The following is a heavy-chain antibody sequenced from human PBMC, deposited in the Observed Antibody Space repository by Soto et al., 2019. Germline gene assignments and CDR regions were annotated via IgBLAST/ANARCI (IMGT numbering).Heavy chain of an antibody. CDR1: GFTFSSYA. J-gene: IGHJ4*02. Sequence: LRLSCAASGFTFSSYAMSWVRQAPGKGLEWVSAVSGSGGSTYYADSVKGRFTISRDNSKNTLYLQMNSLRAEDTAVYYCAKRDPAAGRAGWFDYWGQGTLVTVSS. V-gene: IGHV3-23*01. CDR2: VSGSGGST. CDR3: AKRDPAAGRAGWFDY. D-gene: IGHD6-13*01.